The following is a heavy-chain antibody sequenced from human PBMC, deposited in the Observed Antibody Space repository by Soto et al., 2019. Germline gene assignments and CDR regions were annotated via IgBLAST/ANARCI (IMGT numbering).Heavy chain of an antibody. CDR2: IGWNSAKI. J-gene: IGHJ1*01. D-gene: IGHD3-3*02. V-gene: IGHV3-9*01. CDR3: AKDSASIWSEYFRY. CDR1: GFTFENHA. Sequence: EVQLVESGGALVQPGRSLRLSCAASGFTFENHAMHWVRQVPGKGLEWVAGIGWNSAKIGYADSVKGRFSISRDNAKSSLYLEMNGLRIQDTVLYFRAKDSASIWSEYFRYLGRGTLVTVSS.